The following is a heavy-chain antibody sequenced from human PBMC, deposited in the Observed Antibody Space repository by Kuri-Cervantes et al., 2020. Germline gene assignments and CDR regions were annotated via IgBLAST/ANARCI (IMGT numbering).Heavy chain of an antibody. V-gene: IGHV1-2*02. J-gene: IGHJ4*02. Sequence: ALVKVSCKASGYTFTSYGISWVRQAPGQGLEWMGWINPNSGGTNYAQKLQGRVTMTRDTSISTAYMELSRLRSDDTAVYYCARVGTVTTTVFDYWGQGTLVTVSS. CDR3: ARVGTVTTTVFDY. D-gene: IGHD4-11*01. CDR2: INPNSGGT. CDR1: GYTFTSYG.